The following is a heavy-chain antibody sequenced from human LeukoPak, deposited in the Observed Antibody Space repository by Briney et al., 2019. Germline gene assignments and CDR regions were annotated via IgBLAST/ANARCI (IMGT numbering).Heavy chain of an antibody. J-gene: IGHJ3*02. V-gene: IGHV4-34*01. CDR3: ASNDYGDYGAFDI. CDR2: INHRGST. Sequence: SETLSLTCAVYGGSFRRSSWSWIRQPPGKGREWIGEINHRGSTNYNPSLKSRLTISVDTSKNQFSQKLSSVTAADTAVYYCASNDYGDYGAFDIWGQGTMVTVSS. CDR1: GGSFRRSS. D-gene: IGHD4-17*01.